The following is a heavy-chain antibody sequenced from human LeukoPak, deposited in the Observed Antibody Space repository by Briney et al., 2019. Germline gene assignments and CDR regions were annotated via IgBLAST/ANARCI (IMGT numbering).Heavy chain of an antibody. Sequence: GGSLRLSCAASGFTFSSYEMNWVRQAPGKGLEWVSCVSRSSSHIYYADSVKGRFTISRDNAKNSLYLQMNSLRVEDTGFYYCGRGLTTTYYDYYYGMDVWGQGTTVTVSS. CDR2: VSRSSSHI. CDR1: GFTFSSYE. J-gene: IGHJ6*02. D-gene: IGHD1-26*01. CDR3: GRGLTTTYYDYYYGMDV. V-gene: IGHV3-21*01.